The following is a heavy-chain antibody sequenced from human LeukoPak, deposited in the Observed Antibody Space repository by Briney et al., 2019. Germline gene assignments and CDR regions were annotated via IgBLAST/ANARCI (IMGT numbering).Heavy chain of an antibody. J-gene: IGHJ4*02. D-gene: IGHD2-15*01. CDR3: ARLTAGVVVAAHHVVEAKLYHYFDY. CDR1: GYTFTSYG. Sequence: ASVKASCKASGYTFTSYGISWVRQAPGQGLEWMGWISAYNGNTNYAQKLQGRVTMTTDTSTSTAYMELRSLRSDDTAVYYCARLTAGVVVAAHHVVEAKLYHYFDYWGQGTLVTVSS. CDR2: ISAYNGNT. V-gene: IGHV1-18*01.